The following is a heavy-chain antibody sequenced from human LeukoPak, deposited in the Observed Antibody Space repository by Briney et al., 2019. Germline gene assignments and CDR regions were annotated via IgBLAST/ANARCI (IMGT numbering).Heavy chain of an antibody. CDR2: LNPKSGGT. CDR3: ALEYYYDSGGYYFDS. CDR1: GHTFTGYY. Sequence: ASVKVSCKASGHTFTGYYIHWVRQAPGQGLEWMACLNPKSGGTNYEQKLQGRVTMTSDTSISTAYMELSSLRSDDTAVYYCALEYYYDSGGYYFDSWGQGTLVTVSS. D-gene: IGHD3-22*01. V-gene: IGHV1-2*02. J-gene: IGHJ4*02.